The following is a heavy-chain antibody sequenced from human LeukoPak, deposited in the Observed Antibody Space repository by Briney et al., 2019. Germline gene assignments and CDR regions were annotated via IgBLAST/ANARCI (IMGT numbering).Heavy chain of an antibody. CDR2: IDHSGST. V-gene: IGHV4-38-2*02. J-gene: IGHJ5*02. Sequence: SETLSLTCSVSGYSISSGYYWGWIRQPPGKGLEWIGSIDHSGSTYYNPSLKSRVTISVVTSKNQFSLKLRSVTAADTAVYYCARVFWDGQRQGVRWFDPWGQGTLVTVSS. CDR1: GYSISSGYY. CDR3: ARVFWDGQRQGVRWFDP. D-gene: IGHD6-25*01.